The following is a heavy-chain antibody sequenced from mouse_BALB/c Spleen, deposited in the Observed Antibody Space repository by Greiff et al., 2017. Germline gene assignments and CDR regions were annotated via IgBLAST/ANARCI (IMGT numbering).Heavy chain of an antibody. CDR1: GYTFTSYW. J-gene: IGHJ1*01. CDR2: IYPGNSDT. CDR3: TRSYYGSSYKYFDV. Sequence: EVQVVESGTVLARPGASVKMSCKASGYTFTSYWMHWVKQRPGQGLEWIGAIYPGNSDTSYNQKFKGKAKLTAVTSTSTAYMELSSLTNEDSAVYYCTRSYYGSSYKYFDVWGAGTTVTVSS. V-gene: IGHV1-5*01. D-gene: IGHD1-1*01.